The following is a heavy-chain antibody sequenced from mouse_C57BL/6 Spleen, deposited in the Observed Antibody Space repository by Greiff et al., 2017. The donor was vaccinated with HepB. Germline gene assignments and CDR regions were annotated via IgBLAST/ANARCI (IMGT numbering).Heavy chain of an antibody. D-gene: IGHD1-1*01. CDR2: IYPGSGST. Sequence: QVQLQQPGAELVKPGASVKMSCKASGYTFTSYWITWVKQRPGLGLEWIGDIYPGSGSTNYNEKFKSKATLTVDTSSSTAYMQLSSLTSEDSAVYYCARAITTVVYFDYWGQGTTLTVSS. CDR1: GYTFTSYW. CDR3: ARAITTVVYFDY. J-gene: IGHJ2*01. V-gene: IGHV1-55*01.